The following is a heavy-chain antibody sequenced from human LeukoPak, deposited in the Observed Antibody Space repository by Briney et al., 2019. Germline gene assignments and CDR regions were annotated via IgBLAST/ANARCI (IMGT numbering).Heavy chain of an antibody. CDR2: INPNSGGT. CDR3: ARDPSIAAAGTGYYFDY. Sequence: ASVKVSCKASGYTFTGYYMHWVRQAPGQGLEWMGWINPNSGGTNYAQKFQGRVTMTRDTSISTAYMELSRLRSDDTAVYYCARDPSIAAAGTGYYFDYWGQGTLVTVSS. V-gene: IGHV1-2*02. D-gene: IGHD6-13*01. CDR1: GYTFTGYY. J-gene: IGHJ4*02.